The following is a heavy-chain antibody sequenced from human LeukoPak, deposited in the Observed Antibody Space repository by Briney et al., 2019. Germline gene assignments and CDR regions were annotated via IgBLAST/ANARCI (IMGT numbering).Heavy chain of an antibody. CDR3: ARDIAGTDFDY. V-gene: IGHV3-21*01. D-gene: IGHD6-13*01. Sequence: GGSLRLSCAASGFTFSSYSMNWVRQAPGKGLEWVSSISSSSSYIYYADPVKGRFTISRDNAKNSLYLQMNSLRAEDTAVYYCARDIAGTDFDYWGQGTLVTVSS. CDR2: ISSSSSYI. CDR1: GFTFSSYS. J-gene: IGHJ4*02.